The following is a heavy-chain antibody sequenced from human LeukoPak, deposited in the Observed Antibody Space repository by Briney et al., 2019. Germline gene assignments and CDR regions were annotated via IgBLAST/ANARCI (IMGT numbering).Heavy chain of an antibody. Sequence: SETLSLTCTVSGGSISSYYWSWIRQPAGKGLEWIGRIYISGGTNYNPSLKSRVTMSVDTSKNHFSLKLSSVTAADTAVYYCAVNYGDDAFDIWGQGTMVTVSS. V-gene: IGHV4-4*07. CDR2: IYISGGT. CDR1: GGSISSYY. J-gene: IGHJ3*02. CDR3: AVNYGDDAFDI. D-gene: IGHD4-17*01.